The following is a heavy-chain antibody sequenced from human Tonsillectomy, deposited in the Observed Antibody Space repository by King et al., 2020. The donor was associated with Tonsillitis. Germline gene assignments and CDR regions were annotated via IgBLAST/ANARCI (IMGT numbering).Heavy chain of an antibody. D-gene: IGHD4-17*01. CDR3: AISTVTKYYFDY. Sequence: QLQESGPGLVKPSETLSLTCTVSGGSIRSGTYYWGWIRQPPGKGLQWLGSFYYTGSTYYNPSLKSRVAISVDTSKNQFSLKLGSLTAADTAVYYCAISTVTKYYFDYWGQGTLVTVSS. J-gene: IGHJ4*02. CDR1: GGSIRSGTYY. V-gene: IGHV4-39*01. CDR2: FYYTGST.